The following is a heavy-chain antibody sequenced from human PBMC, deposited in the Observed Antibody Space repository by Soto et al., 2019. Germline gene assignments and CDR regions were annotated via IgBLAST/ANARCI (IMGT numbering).Heavy chain of an antibody. CDR1: GFTPSSEF. Sequence: GAPRHPCCASGFTPSSEFPRVGRPAPGKGLEWVSVIYSGGSTYYADSVKGRFTISRDNSKNTLYLQMNTLRAEDTAVYYCVKQRGGYDRVFDYWGQGTLVTVSS. CDR3: VKQRGGYDRVFDY. V-gene: IGHV3-66*01. J-gene: IGHJ4*02. CDR2: IYSGGST. D-gene: IGHD5-12*01.